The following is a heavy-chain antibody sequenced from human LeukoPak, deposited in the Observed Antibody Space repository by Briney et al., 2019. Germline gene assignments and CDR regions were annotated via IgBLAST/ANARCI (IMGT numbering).Heavy chain of an antibody. Sequence: GSSVRVSCKACGGTFSSYAMSWVRQARGQGLEGRGGIIPILGIANYAEKFQGRVTITADKSTSTAYMELSSLRSEDTAVYYCASGSASWGQGTLVTVSS. CDR1: GGTFSSYA. J-gene: IGHJ5*02. CDR3: ASGSAS. CDR2: IIPILGIA. V-gene: IGHV1-69*17. D-gene: IGHD6-25*01.